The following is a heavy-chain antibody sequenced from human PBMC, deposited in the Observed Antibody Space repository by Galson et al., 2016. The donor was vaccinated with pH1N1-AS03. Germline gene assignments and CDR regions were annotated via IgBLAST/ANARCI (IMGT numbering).Heavy chain of an antibody. CDR2: IRDDGSDR. J-gene: IGHJ4*02. CDR3: ARHQGVAIAARLSGGLDY. CDR1: GFTFSNYG. Sequence: SLRLSCAASGFTFSNYGIHWVRQAPGKGLEWVAFIRDDGSDRHYAKSVKGRFTISRDNSQGPVYLQMDSLSSEDTATYYCARHQGVAIAARLSGGLDYWGQGTLVTVSS. D-gene: IGHD6-6*01. V-gene: IGHV3-30*02.